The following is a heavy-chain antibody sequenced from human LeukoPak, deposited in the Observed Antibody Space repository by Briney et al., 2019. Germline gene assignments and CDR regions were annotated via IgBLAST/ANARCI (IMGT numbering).Heavy chain of an antibody. Sequence: GGSLRLSCAASGFTFNIYAMSWVRQAPGKGLEWVSSIGGSVGSTYYADSVKGRFTISRDNSKNTLYLQMNNLGAEDTAVYYCAKVLDTSGWYWFDPWGQGTLVTVSS. CDR2: IGGSVGST. CDR3: AKVLDTSGWYWFDP. V-gene: IGHV3-23*01. D-gene: IGHD6-13*01. CDR1: GFTFNIYA. J-gene: IGHJ5*02.